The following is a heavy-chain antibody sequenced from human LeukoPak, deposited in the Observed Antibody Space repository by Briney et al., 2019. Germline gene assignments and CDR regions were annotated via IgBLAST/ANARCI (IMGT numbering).Heavy chain of an antibody. J-gene: IGHJ3*02. D-gene: IGHD3/OR15-3a*01. V-gene: IGHV3-23*01. Sequence: GGSLRLSCAASGFTFTNYAVSWVRQAPGKGLEWVSAEGSRGGTYYADSVKGRFTISRDSSENTLSLQMNSLRVEDTALYYCAFGTWTGAGYYAFDIWGQGTMVTVSS. CDR1: GFTFTNYA. CDR2: EGSRGGT. CDR3: AFGTWTGAGYYAFDI.